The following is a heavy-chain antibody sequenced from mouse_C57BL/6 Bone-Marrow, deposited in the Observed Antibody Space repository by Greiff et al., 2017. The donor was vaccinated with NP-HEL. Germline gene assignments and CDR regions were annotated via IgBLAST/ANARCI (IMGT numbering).Heavy chain of an antibody. CDR3: ARSWNYYVLFAY. CDR1: GYTFTSYW. J-gene: IGHJ3*01. CDR2: IDPSDSDT. Sequence: QVQLQQPGAELVRPGSSVKLSCKASGYTFTSYWMHWVKQRPIQGLEWIGNIDPSDSDTHYNQKFKDKATLTVDKSSSTAYMQLSSLTSEDSAVYYCARSWNYYVLFAYWGPGTLVTVSA. D-gene: IGHD1-1*01. V-gene: IGHV1-52*01.